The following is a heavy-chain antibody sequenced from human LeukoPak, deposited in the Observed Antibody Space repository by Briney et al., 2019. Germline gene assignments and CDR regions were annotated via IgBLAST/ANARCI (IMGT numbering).Heavy chain of an antibody. D-gene: IGHD6-13*01. Sequence: SETLSLTCAVYGVSFSGYYWSWIRQPPGKGLEWVGEINHSGSTNYNPSLQSRVNISVDTSKNQFSLTMSSVTAADTAVYFCARGGSYSRGYYYYYMDVWGKRTTVTVPS. CDR3: ARGGSYSRGYYYYYMDV. J-gene: IGHJ6*03. CDR2: INHSGST. CDR1: GVSFSGYY. V-gene: IGHV4-34*01.